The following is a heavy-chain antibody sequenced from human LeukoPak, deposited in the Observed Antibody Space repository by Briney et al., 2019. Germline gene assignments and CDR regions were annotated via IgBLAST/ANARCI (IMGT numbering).Heavy chain of an antibody. D-gene: IGHD3-10*01. CDR3: ARDHYYGSGTGLADF. J-gene: IGHJ4*02. CDR1: GYSFSDYY. V-gene: IGHV1-2*02. Sequence: ASVKVSCKASGYSFSDYYMNWVRQAPGQGLGWMGWINPHSGPTKYARKFQGRVTITRDKSISTVYMEVSSLTSDDPAVYFCARDHYYGSGTGLADFWGQGTLVIVSS. CDR2: INPHSGPT.